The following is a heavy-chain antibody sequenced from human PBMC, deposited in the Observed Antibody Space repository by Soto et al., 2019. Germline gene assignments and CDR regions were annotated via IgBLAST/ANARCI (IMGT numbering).Heavy chain of an antibody. CDR1: GGSVSNYY. CDR3: ASDRDRHSSSLPSSDP. J-gene: IGHJ5*02. CDR2: IYYTGTH. D-gene: IGHD3-22*01. V-gene: IGHV4-59*02. Sequence: AETLSLTCSVSGGSVSNYYWSWVRQPPGKRLEWIGYIYYTGTHDYNPSLRGRATISVDTSKDQFSLKLTSVTAADTAVYSCASDRDRHSSSLPSSDPWGQGDXVAVSS.